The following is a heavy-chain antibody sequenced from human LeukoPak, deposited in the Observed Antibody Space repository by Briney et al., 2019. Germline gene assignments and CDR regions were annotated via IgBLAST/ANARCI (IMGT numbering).Heavy chain of an antibody. CDR1: GFKYGDFA. V-gene: IGHV3-9*01. D-gene: IGHD6-13*01. J-gene: IGHJ4*02. CDR3: AKMASSSSRHETYFDL. Sequence: PAGGSLRLSCAASGFKYGDFAMHWVRQAPGKGLEWVAYISWNSGGIHYSDSVKGRFTISRDNRRNSLYLQMNSLRAEDTAFCYCAKMASSSSRHETYFDLRGQGTLVAVSS. CDR2: ISWNSGGI.